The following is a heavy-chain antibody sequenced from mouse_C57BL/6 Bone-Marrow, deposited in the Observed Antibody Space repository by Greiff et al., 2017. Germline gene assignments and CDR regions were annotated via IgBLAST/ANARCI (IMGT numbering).Heavy chain of an antibody. D-gene: IGHD1-1*01. J-gene: IGHJ1*03. Sequence: VQLQQSGAELARPGASVKLSCKASGYTFTSSGISWVKQRTGQGLEWIGEIYPRSGNTYYNEKFKGKATLTADKSSSTAYMELRSLTSEDSAVYFCARAGYYGSSYGGYFDVWGTGTTVTVSS. V-gene: IGHV1-81*01. CDR2: IYPRSGNT. CDR3: ARAGYYGSSYGGYFDV. CDR1: GYTFTSSG.